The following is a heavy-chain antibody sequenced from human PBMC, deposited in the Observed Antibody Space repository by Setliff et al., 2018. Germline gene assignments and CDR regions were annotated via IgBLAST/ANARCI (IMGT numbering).Heavy chain of an antibody. Sequence: ETLSLSCAASGFTFSSYSVSWVRQAPGKGLEWVASINEDGSDRGYADSVNGRFTISRDNAKNSLYLQMDSLRAEDTALYYCARENTGFYYHYYMDVWGKGTTVTVSS. CDR2: INEDGSDR. V-gene: IGHV3-7*03. J-gene: IGHJ6*03. CDR3: ARENTGFYYHYYMDV. CDR1: GFTFSSYS. D-gene: IGHD3-10*01.